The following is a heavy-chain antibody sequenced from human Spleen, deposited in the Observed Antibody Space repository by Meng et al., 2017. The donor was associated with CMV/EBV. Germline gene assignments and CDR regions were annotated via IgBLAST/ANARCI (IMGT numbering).Heavy chain of an antibody. J-gene: IGHJ6*02. CDR1: GFTFSSYS. CDR2: ISSSSSYI. D-gene: IGHD5-18*01. CDR3: ARISVDTAMAYYYGMNV. Sequence: GGSLRLSCAASGFTFSSYSMNWVRQAPGKGLEWVSSISSSSSYIYYADSVKGRFTISRDNAKNSLYLQMNSLRAEDTAVYYCARISVDTAMAYYYGMNVWGPGTTVTVSS. V-gene: IGHV3-21*01.